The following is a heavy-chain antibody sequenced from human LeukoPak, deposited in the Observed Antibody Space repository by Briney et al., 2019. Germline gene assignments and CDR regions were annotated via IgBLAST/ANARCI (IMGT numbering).Heavy chain of an antibody. V-gene: IGHV1-69*13. J-gene: IGHJ4*02. Sequence: SVKVSCKASVGTFSSYAISWVRQAPGQGLEWMGGIIPIFGTANYAQKFQGRVTITADESTSTAYMELSSLRSEDTAVYYCARDPEHYYDSSGYYGYWGQGTLVTVLS. D-gene: IGHD3-22*01. CDR1: VGTFSSYA. CDR2: IIPIFGTA. CDR3: ARDPEHYYDSSGYYGY.